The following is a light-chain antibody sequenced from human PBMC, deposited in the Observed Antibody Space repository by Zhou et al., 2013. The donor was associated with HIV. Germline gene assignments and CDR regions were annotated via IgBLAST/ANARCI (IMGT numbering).Light chain of an antibody. CDR2: KAS. CDR3: QEYNNGYT. V-gene: IGKV1-5*03. J-gene: IGKJ2*01. Sequence: DIQMTQSPSTLSASVGDRVTITCRASQDIINWLAWYQQKPGKAPKLLVYKASILEDGVPSRFSGSGSGTEFTLTISGLQSDDFATYYCQEYNNGYTFGQGTKLDIK. CDR1: QDIINW.